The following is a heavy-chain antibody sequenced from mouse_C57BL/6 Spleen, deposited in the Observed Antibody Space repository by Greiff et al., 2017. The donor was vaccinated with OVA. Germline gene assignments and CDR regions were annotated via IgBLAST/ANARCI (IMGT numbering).Heavy chain of an antibody. CDR3: ESLYSNYVTY. V-gene: IGHV5-4*01. CDR2: ISDGGSYT. J-gene: IGHJ3*01. CDR1: GFTFSSYA. D-gene: IGHD2-5*01. Sequence: EVQLLESGGGFVKPGGSLKLSCAASGFTFSSYAMSWVRQTPEKRLEWVATISDGGSYTYYPDNVQGRFTISRNNAKNNLYLQMSQLKTEETAMYDCESLYSNYVTYWGQGTLVTVSA.